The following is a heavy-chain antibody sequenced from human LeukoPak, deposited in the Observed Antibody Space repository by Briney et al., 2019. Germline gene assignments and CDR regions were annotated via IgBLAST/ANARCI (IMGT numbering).Heavy chain of an antibody. J-gene: IGHJ4*02. D-gene: IGHD3-22*01. CDR1: LGTLSNYV. CDR3: AREKYDSSGYYSICFDY. V-gene: IGHV1-69*01. CDR2: SIRIFGTA. Sequence: SSVTVSCKASLGTLSNYVISGVRQAPGQELEWMGGSIRIFGTAKYAHTFQGTLTINPRESTSTAYMELSSLRSEDTAVYYCAREKYDSSGYYSICFDYWGQGTLVTASS.